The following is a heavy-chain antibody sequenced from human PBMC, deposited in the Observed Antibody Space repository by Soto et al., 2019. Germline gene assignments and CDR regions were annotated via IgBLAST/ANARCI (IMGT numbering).Heavy chain of an antibody. CDR3: ARGGSLFPRAPFAYGMDV. Sequence: GGSLRLSCAASGFTFSSYSMNWVRQAPGKGLEWVSSISSNSSYIYYADSVKGRFTISRDNAKNSLYLQMNSLRAEDTAVYYCARGGSLFPRAPFAYGMDVWGQGTTVTVSS. D-gene: IGHD1-26*01. CDR2: ISSNSSYI. V-gene: IGHV3-21*01. CDR1: GFTFSSYS. J-gene: IGHJ6*02.